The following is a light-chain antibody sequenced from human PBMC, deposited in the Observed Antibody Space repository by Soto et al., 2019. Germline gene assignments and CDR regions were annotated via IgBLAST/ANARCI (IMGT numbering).Light chain of an antibody. CDR2: AAS. Sequence: DVHLTQSPSTLSASVGDRVTIPCRASQTHIAYLAWYKQKPGKAPKLLIYAASTLQSGVPSRFRGSGSGTDFTLTISCLQSEDFATYYCQQYYSYPRTFGQGTKVDIK. CDR3: QQYYSYPRT. J-gene: IGKJ1*01. V-gene: IGKV1-5*01. CDR1: QTHIAY.